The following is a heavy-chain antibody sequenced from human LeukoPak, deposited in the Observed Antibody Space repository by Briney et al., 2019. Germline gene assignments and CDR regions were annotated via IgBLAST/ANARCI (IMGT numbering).Heavy chain of an antibody. J-gene: IGHJ4*02. Sequence: ASVKVSCKASGYTFTGYYMHWVRQAPGQALELMGWINPNSSGTNYAQKFQGRVTMTRDTAISTAYMELSRLRSDDTAVYYCAREGYCSSTSCYGGSDYFDYWGQGTLVTVSS. CDR2: INPNSSGT. V-gene: IGHV1-2*02. CDR3: AREGYCSSTSCYGGSDYFDY. CDR1: GYTFTGYY. D-gene: IGHD2-2*01.